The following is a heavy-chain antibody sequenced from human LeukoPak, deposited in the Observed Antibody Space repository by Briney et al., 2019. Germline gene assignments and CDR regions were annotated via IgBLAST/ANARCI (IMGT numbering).Heavy chain of an antibody. J-gene: IGHJ4*02. CDR3: ARDQVMATIPFDH. CDR2: ISGSAETT. D-gene: IGHD5-24*01. Sequence: GGSLRLSCAASGFTFSSYGMNWVRQAPGKGLEWVSVISGSAETTYYADSVKGRFTISRDNSKNTLYLQMNGLRAEDTAVYYCARDQVMATIPFDHWGQGTLVTVSS. V-gene: IGHV3-23*01. CDR1: GFTFSSYG.